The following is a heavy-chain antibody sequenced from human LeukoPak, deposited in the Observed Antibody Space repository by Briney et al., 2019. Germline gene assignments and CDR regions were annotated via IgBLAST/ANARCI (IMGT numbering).Heavy chain of an antibody. V-gene: IGHV4-59*12. Sequence: SETLSLTCTVSGASISTYYWSWIRLTPGKGLEWIGYIYNTGPTDYNPSLKSRVTMSLDTSKNQFSLKLSSVTAADTAVYYCARGRGDGYNPSPYCFDYWGQGTLVTVSS. D-gene: IGHD3-10*01. CDR2: IYNTGPT. CDR1: GASISTYY. CDR3: ARGRGDGYNPSPYCFDY. J-gene: IGHJ4*02.